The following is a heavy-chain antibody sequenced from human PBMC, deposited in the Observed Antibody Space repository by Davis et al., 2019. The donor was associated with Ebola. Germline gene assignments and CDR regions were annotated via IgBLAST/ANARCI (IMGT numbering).Heavy chain of an antibody. V-gene: IGHV4-39*07. CDR2: IYYSGST. D-gene: IGHD4-23*01. J-gene: IGHJ4*02. CDR1: GGSISSSSYY. CDR3: ARVRLRVVTPDYFDC. Sequence: SETLSLTCTVSGGSISSSSYYWGWIRQPPGMGLEWIGSIYYSGSTYYNPSLKSRVTISVDTSKNQFSLKVNSVTAADTAVYYCARVRLRVVTPDYFDCWGQGTLVTVSS.